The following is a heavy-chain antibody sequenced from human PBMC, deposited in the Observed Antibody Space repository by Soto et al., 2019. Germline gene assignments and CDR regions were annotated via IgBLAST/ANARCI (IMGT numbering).Heavy chain of an antibody. J-gene: IGHJ4*01. CDR2: IDHSGYT. CDR3: ARVHVMVVAGSTFDY. CDR1: GGSFSGYY. D-gene: IGHD6-19*01. Sequence: SETLSLTCAVYGGSFSGYYWNWIRQPPGKGLEWIGEIDHSGYTNYNPSLKSRVTISVDTSKIQFSLKLTSVTAADTAVYYCARVHVMVVAGSTFDYWGHGTLVTVSS. V-gene: IGHV4-34*01.